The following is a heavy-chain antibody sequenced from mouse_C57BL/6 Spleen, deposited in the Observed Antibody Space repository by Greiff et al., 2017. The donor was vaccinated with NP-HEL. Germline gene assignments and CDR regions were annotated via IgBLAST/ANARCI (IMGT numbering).Heavy chain of an antibody. V-gene: IGHV5-17*01. CDR1: GFTFSDYG. J-gene: IGHJ2*01. D-gene: IGHD1-1*01. CDR2: ISSGSSTI. CDR3: ARDYYGSQGYFDY. Sequence: DVQLVESGGGLVKPGGSLKLSCAASGFTFSDYGMHWVRQAPEKGLEWVAYISSGSSTIYYADTVKGRFTISRDNAKNTLFLQMTSLRSEDTAMYYCARDYYGSQGYFDYWGQGTTLTVSS.